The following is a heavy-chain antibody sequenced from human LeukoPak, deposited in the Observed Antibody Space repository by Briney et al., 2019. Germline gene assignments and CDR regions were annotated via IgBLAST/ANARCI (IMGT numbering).Heavy chain of an antibody. Sequence: GASVKVSCKASGYTFTSYGISWVRQAPGQGLEWMGWISAYNGNTNYAQKLQGRVTMTTDTSTSTVYMELRSLRSDDTAVYYCARISTSYMDYYGMDVWGQGTTVTVSS. J-gene: IGHJ6*02. CDR1: GYTFTSYG. V-gene: IGHV1-18*01. CDR3: ARISTSYMDYYGMDV. D-gene: IGHD2-2*01. CDR2: ISAYNGNT.